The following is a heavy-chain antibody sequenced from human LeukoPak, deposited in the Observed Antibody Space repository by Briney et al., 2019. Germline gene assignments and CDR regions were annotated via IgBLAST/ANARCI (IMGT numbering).Heavy chain of an antibody. V-gene: IGHV3-33*01. Sequence: PGGSLRLSCAGSGFTFGGYGMHWFRQTPGKGLEWAAVIAYDGSRAFYADSVKGRFTISRDNSKNTMSVQMDDLRAEDTAVYYCTRYSNDHFDYWGQGTLVTVSS. D-gene: IGHD6-13*01. J-gene: IGHJ4*02. CDR1: GFTFGGYG. CDR3: TRYSNDHFDY. CDR2: IAYDGSRA.